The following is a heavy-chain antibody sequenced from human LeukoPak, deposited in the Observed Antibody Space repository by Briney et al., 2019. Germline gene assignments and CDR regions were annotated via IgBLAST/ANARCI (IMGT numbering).Heavy chain of an antibody. Sequence: GGSLRLSCAASGFTFSSYAMHWVRQAPGRGLEWVAVISYDGSNKYYADSVKGRFTISRDNSKNTLYLQMNSLRAEDTAVYYCARDAVLWFGEGYYYYGMDVWGQGTTATVSS. CDR2: ISYDGSNK. CDR3: ARDAVLWFGEGYYYYGMDV. CDR1: GFTFSSYA. J-gene: IGHJ6*02. D-gene: IGHD3-10*01. V-gene: IGHV3-30-3*01.